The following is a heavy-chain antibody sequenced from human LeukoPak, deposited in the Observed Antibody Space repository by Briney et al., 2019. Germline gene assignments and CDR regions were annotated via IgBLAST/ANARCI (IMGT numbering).Heavy chain of an antibody. V-gene: IGHV3-23*01. J-gene: IGHJ4*02. CDR1: GFTFRSHA. Sequence: GGSLRLSCVGSGFTFRSHAMSWVRQAPEKGLEFVSGIYENGGTTYYADSVKGRFSISRDNSKNTLYLQMDSLRGEDAAVYYCAKDFRIGYSAHFDYWGQGALVTVSS. D-gene: IGHD2-21*01. CDR2: IYENGGTT. CDR3: AKDFRIGYSAHFDY.